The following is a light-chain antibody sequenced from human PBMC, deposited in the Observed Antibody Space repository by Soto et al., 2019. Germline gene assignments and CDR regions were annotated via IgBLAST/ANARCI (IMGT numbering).Light chain of an antibody. Sequence: DIVLTQSPLSLPVNPGEAVSISCTSSQSLLHTNGQNFLDWYLQKPGQAPQLXIYLASNRASGVPDRFSGSGSGRQFTLKISRVEAEDVGVYYCMQGLETPPVTFGQGTRLEIK. J-gene: IGKJ5*01. CDR1: QSLLHTNGQNF. V-gene: IGKV2-28*01. CDR3: MQGLETPPVT. CDR2: LAS.